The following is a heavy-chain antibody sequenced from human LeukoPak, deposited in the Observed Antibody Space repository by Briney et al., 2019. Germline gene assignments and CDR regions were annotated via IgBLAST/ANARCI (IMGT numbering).Heavy chain of an antibody. J-gene: IGHJ3*02. V-gene: IGHV1-46*01. CDR2: MNTSGGST. Sequence: GASVKVSCKASGYTFTSYYMRWVRQAPGQGLEWMGIMNTSGGSTSYAQKFHGRVTMNRDMSTSTVYMELSSLRSEDAAVYYCARVGTVVAFDIWGQGTMVTVSS. CDR1: GYTFTSYY. D-gene: IGHD1-26*01. CDR3: ARVGTVVAFDI.